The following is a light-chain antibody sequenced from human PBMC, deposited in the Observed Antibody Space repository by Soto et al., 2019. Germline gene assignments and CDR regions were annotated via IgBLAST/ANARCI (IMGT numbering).Light chain of an antibody. J-gene: IGKJ2*01. CDR2: DIS. V-gene: IGKV3-11*01. CDR3: QQRNAWTRNT. CDR1: QSVPSY. Sequence: EIVLTQFPATLSLSPGDRATLSCRASQSVPSYLAWYQQKPGQAPRLLVYDISNRATGIPARFTGSGSGTDFTLTISSLELEDSAVYYGQQRNAWTRNTFGQGTKLQI.